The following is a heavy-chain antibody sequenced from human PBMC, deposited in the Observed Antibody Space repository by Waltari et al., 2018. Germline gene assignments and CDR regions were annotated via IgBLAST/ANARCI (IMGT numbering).Heavy chain of an antibody. Sequence: EVQLVESGGGLVQPGGSLRLSCAASGFTFSSYAMSWVRQAPGKGLEWVSAISGSGGSTYYADSVKGRFTISRDNSKNTLYLQMNSLRAEDTAVYYCAKDSPMVRGVITPGRRDDAFDIWGQGTMVTVSS. J-gene: IGHJ3*02. D-gene: IGHD3-10*01. CDR3: AKDSPMVRGVITPGRRDDAFDI. CDR1: GFTFSSYA. CDR2: ISGSGGST. V-gene: IGHV3-23*04.